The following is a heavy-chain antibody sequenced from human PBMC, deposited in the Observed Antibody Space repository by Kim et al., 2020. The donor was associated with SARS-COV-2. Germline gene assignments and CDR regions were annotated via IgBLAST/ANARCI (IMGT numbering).Heavy chain of an antibody. Sequence: SETLSLTCTVSGGSISSSSYYWGWIRQPPGKGLEWIGSIYYSGSTYYNPSLKSRVTISVDTSKNQFSLKLSSVTAADTAVYYCARFNMVRGVITSKYYFDYWGQGTLVTVSS. J-gene: IGHJ4*02. CDR3: ARFNMVRGVITSKYYFDY. D-gene: IGHD3-10*01. V-gene: IGHV4-39*01. CDR1: GGSISSSSYY. CDR2: IYYSGST.